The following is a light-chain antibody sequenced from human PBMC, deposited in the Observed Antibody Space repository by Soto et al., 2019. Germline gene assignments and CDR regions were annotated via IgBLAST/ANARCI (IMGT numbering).Light chain of an antibody. J-gene: IGKJ4*01. CDR3: QQFSSYPLT. V-gene: IGKV3-11*01. CDR1: QSVSSY. CDR2: DAS. Sequence: EIVLTQSPATLSLSPGERATLSCSASQSVSSYLAWYQQKPGQAPRLLIYDASNRATGIPARFSGGGSGTDFTLTISRLEPEDFAVYYCQQFSSYPLTCGGGTKGDIK.